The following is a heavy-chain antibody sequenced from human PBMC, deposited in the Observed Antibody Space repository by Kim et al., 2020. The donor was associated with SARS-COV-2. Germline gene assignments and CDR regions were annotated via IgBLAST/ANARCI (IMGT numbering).Heavy chain of an antibody. CDR2: ISSSSSYI. V-gene: IGHV3-21*01. Sequence: GGSLRLSCAASGFTFSSYSMNWVRQAPGKGLEWVSSISSSSSYIYYADSVKGRFTISRDNAKNSLYLQMNSLRAEDTAVYYCASDWGGDSSSWVANYYYGMDVWGQGTTVTVSS. CDR1: GFTFSSYS. J-gene: IGHJ6*02. D-gene: IGHD6-13*01. CDR3: ASDWGGDSSSWVANYYYGMDV.